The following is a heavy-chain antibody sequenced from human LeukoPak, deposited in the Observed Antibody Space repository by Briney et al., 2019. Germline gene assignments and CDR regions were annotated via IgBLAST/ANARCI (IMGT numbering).Heavy chain of an antibody. V-gene: IGHV3-23*01. Sequence: GGSLRLSCAASGFTFSSYAMSWVRQAPGKGLEWASAISGSGGSTYYADSVKGRFTISRDNSKNTLYLQMNSLRAEDTAVYYCAKDGRNYYDSSGHFDYWGQGTLVTVSS. CDR3: AKDGRNYYDSSGHFDY. D-gene: IGHD3-22*01. CDR2: ISGSGGST. CDR1: GFTFSSYA. J-gene: IGHJ4*02.